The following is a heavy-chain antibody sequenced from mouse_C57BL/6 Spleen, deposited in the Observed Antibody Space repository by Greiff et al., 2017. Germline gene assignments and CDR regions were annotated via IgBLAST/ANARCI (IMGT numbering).Heavy chain of an antibody. CDR1: GYSITSGYY. D-gene: IGHD1-1*01. Sequence: EVKLVESGPGLVKPPQSLSLTCSVTGYSITSGYYWNWIRQFPGNKLEWMGYISYDGSNNYNPTLKNRISITRDTSKNHFFLKLNSVTTEDTATYYCARDYYGSGSAYWGQGTLVTVSA. J-gene: IGHJ3*01. CDR3: ARDYYGSGSAY. CDR2: ISYDGSN. V-gene: IGHV3-6*01.